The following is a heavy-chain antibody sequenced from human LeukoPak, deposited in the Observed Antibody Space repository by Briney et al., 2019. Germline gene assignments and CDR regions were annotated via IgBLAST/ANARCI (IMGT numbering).Heavy chain of an antibody. Sequence: PGGALRLSRADSGFTFSSYCMHWVRPAPGKGLVWVSHINSDGSNTIYADSVRGRFTISRDNAKNTQYLQMNSLRAEDTAVYSCASDRYTVTPGGQGTLVTVSS. J-gene: IGHJ1*01. V-gene: IGHV3-74*01. CDR3: ASDRYTVTP. CDR2: INSDGSNT. D-gene: IGHD4-17*01. CDR1: GFTFSSYC.